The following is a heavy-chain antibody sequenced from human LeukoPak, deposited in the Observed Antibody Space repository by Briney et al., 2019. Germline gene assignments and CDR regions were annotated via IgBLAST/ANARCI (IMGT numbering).Heavy chain of an antibody. CDR2: IIPIFGTA. V-gene: IGHV1-69*13. J-gene: IGHJ3*02. CDR3: ARDRGGYNQNAFDI. D-gene: IGHD5-24*01. Sequence: SVNVSCKASGGTFSSYAISWVRQAPGQGLEWMGGIIPIFGTANYAQKFQGRVTITVDESTSTAYMELSSLRSEDTAVYYCARDRGGYNQNAFDIWGQGTMVTVSS. CDR1: GGTFSSYA.